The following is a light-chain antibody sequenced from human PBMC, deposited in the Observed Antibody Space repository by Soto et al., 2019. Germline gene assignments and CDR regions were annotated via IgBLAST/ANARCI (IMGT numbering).Light chain of an antibody. J-gene: IGLJ3*02. CDR1: SPNIGSTY. Sequence: QPVLTQPPSASGTPGQRVTISCSGSSPNIGSTYVHWYQQVPGTAPKLLMYRNDQRPSGVPDRFSGSKSGTSAYLAISGLRSEDEADYYCAAWDDSLSGLWVFGGGTKLTVL. CDR2: RND. V-gene: IGLV1-47*01. CDR3: AAWDDSLSGLWV.